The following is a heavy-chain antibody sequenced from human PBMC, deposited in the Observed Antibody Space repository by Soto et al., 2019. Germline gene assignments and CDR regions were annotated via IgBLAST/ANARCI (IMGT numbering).Heavy chain of an antibody. CDR3: AKEVGYGDPNSYYYYGMDV. D-gene: IGHD4-17*01. J-gene: IGHJ6*02. CDR1: GFSFRNYA. CDR2: LTGSSSNI. V-gene: IGHV3-23*01. Sequence: GGSLRLSCAASGFSFRNYAMSWVRQAPGKGLEWISTLTGSSSNIYYADSVKGRFAISRDNSRNTLYLQMNSLTAEDTAVYYCAKEVGYGDPNSYYYYGMDVWGQGTTVTVSS.